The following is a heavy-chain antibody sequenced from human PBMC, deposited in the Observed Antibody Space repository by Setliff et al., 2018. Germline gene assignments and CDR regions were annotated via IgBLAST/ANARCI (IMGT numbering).Heavy chain of an antibody. V-gene: IGHV3-21*01. CDR2: ISSRSTYI. CDR3: ARFACSGGSCYLSSSDY. J-gene: IGHJ4*02. CDR1: GFNFSSYA. Sequence: PGGSLRLSCAASGFNFSSYAFNWVRQAPGKGLEWVSSISSRSTYIYYADSLKGRFTISRDNAKNSLYLQMNSLRAEDPAVYYCARFACSGGSCYLSSSDYWGQGTLVTVSS. D-gene: IGHD2-15*01.